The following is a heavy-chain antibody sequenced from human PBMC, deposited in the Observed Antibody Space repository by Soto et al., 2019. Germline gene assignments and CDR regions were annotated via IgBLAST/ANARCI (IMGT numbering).Heavy chain of an antibody. CDR3: ARRFEYFHH. CDR1: GCSITSSSHH. V-gene: IGHV4-39*01. J-gene: IGHJ1*01. CDR2: IYSSRST. Sequence: AWATLYLNCTVLGCSITSSSHHWGWIRQPPGKGLEWIGSIYSSRSTYYNPSLKSRVTISADTSKDQFSLKLSSVTAADTAVDYCARRFEYFHHWGQGTLVTVS.